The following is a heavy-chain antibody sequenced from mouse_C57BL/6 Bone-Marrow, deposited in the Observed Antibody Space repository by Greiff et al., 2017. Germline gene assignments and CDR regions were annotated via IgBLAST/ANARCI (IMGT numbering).Heavy chain of an antibody. V-gene: IGHV1-72*01. D-gene: IGHD2-1*01. CDR2: IDPNGGGT. J-gene: IGHJ1*03. Sequence: QVHVKQPGAELVKPGASVKLSCKASGYTFTSYWMHWVKQRPGRGLEWIGRIDPNGGGTKYNEKFKSKATLTVDKTSSTAYMQLSSLTSEDSAVYYCAHGNELYWYVAVGGTGTTVTVSS. CDR1: GYTFTSYW. CDR3: AHGNELYWYVAV.